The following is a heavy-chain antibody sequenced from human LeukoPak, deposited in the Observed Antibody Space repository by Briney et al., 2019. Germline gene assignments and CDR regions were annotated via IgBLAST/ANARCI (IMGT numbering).Heavy chain of an antibody. CDR2: IRSNSAYL. CDR3: AREGFCPSGAICSLSSQDAFDI. V-gene: IGHV3-21*01. J-gene: IGHJ3*02. CDR1: GLTFQRYT. D-gene: IGHD2-15*01. Sequence: GSLRLSCAASGLTFQRYTMNRVRQAPGGGLEGVSSIRSNSAYLYYAHSLRGRLTICRDIHKKSLSLQETCLRGAYTAVYYCAREGFCPSGAICSLSSQDAFDIWGEGTMLTVSS.